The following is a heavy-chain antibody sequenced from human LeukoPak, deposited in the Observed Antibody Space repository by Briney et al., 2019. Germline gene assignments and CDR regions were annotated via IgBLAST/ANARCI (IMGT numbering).Heavy chain of an antibody. CDR2: ISSTSNHK. Sequence: GGSLRLSCADSGFVFRSFSMTWAPQTPGKGLEWVASISSTSNHKYHADSVNGRFTISRDNDENSLYLQMNSLRAEDTALYYCATRVTADSYDASDIWGQGTMVTVSS. V-gene: IGHV3-21*06. D-gene: IGHD6-25*01. CDR3: ATRVTADSYDASDI. CDR1: GFVFRSFS. J-gene: IGHJ3*02.